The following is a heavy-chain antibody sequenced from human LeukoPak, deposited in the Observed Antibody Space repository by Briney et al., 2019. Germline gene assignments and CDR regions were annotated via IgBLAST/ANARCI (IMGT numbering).Heavy chain of an antibody. Sequence: QTGGSLRLSCAASGFTFSSYGMSWVRQAPGKGVEWVSAISGSGGSTYYADSVKGRFTISRDNSKNTLYLQMNSLRAEDTAVYYCAKAPGITMIVVVSYYWGQGTLVTVSS. D-gene: IGHD3-22*01. J-gene: IGHJ4*02. CDR2: ISGSGGST. V-gene: IGHV3-23*01. CDR3: AKAPGITMIVVVSYY. CDR1: GFTFSSYG.